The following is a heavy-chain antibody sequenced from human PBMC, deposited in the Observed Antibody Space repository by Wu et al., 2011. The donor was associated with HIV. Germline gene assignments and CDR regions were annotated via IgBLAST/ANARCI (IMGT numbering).Heavy chain of an antibody. CDR2: MNPNSGNT. V-gene: IGHV1-8*02. D-gene: IGHD3-3*01. CDR3: AKQWSGYLYGGYYYYMDV. Sequence: QVQLVQSGAEVKKPGASVKVSCKASGYTFTSYDINWVRQATGQGLEWMGWMNPNSGNTGYAQKFQGRVTMTRNTSISTAYMELSSLRSEDTAVYYCAKQWSGYLYGGYYYYMDVWGKGTTVTVSS. CDR1: GYTFTSYD. J-gene: IGHJ6*03.